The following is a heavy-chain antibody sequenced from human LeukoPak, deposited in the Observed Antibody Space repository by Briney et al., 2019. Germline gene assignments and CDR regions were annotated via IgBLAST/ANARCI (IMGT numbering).Heavy chain of an antibody. Sequence: GGSLRLFCAASGFMFSGYWISWVRQAPGKGLEWVANINQDGSEKYYVDSVKGRFTISRDNAKNSLFFEMNSLRVEDTSVYYCARDFRNSGWGSDYWGQGTLVTVSS. CDR3: ARDFRNSGWGSDY. CDR1: GFMFSGYW. V-gene: IGHV3-7*01. CDR2: INQDGSEK. J-gene: IGHJ4*02. D-gene: IGHD6-19*01.